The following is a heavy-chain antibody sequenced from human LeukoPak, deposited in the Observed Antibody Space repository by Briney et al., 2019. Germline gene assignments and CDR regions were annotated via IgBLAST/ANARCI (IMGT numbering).Heavy chain of an antibody. CDR2: IWYDGSNK. V-gene: IGHV3-33*01. CDR1: GFTFSSYG. D-gene: IGHD6-13*01. CDR3: ARDVEWNRGTGYSSSWPVYGMDV. J-gene: IGHJ6*02. Sequence: GGSLRLSCAASGFTFSSYGMHWVRQAPGKGLEWVAVIWYDGSNKYYADSVKGRFTISRDNSTNSLYLQMNSLRAEDTAVYYCARDVEWNRGTGYSSSWPVYGMDVWGQGTTVTVSS.